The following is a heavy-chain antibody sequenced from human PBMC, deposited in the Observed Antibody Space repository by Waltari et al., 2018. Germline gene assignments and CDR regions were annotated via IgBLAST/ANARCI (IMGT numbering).Heavy chain of an antibody. Sequence: QVQLVQSGAEVKKPGASVKVSCKVSGYTLTELSMHWVRQAPGKGLEWMGGFDPEDGETFYAQKFQGRVTMTEDTSTDTAYMELSSLRSEDTAVYYCATDGPRIAVAGNSNWFDPWGQGTLVTVSS. J-gene: IGHJ5*02. CDR1: GYTLTELS. V-gene: IGHV1-24*01. CDR3: ATDGPRIAVAGNSNWFDP. CDR2: FDPEDGET. D-gene: IGHD6-19*01.